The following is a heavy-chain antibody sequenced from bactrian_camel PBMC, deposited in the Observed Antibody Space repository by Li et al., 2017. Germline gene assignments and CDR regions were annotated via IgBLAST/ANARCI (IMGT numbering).Heavy chain of an antibody. D-gene: IGHD7*01. Sequence: HVQLVESGGGSVQAGGSLRLSCQASGLSDSTYYMAWFRQAPGKGLEWVSRIIHDGDTTSYADSVKGRFTISRDNAKNTLYLKLNSLRTEDTAMYYCAVSTTSYSPVFGQGTQVTVS. CDR1: GLSDSTYY. V-gene: IGHV3S1*01. CDR2: IIHDGDTT. J-gene: IGHJ4*01.